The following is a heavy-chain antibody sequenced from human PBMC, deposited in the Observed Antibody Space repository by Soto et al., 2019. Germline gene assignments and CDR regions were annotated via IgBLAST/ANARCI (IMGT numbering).Heavy chain of an antibody. V-gene: IGHV4-59*01. CDR2: VYYSGIT. J-gene: IGHJ4*02. CDR1: GGSISGYY. CDR3: ARDGQSCSGSTCYWYFQY. D-gene: IGHD2-15*01. Sequence: PSETLSLTCTVSGGSISGYYCSWIRQPPWKGLEWIGYVYYSGITSYNPSLKSRVTISADTSKKQFSLRLSSVTAADTAVYYCARDGQSCSGSTCYWYFQYCGQWALVTFSS.